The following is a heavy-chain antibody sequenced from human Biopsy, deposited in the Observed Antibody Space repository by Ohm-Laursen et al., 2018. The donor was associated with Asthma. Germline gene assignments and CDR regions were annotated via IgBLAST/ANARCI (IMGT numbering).Heavy chain of an antibody. V-gene: IGHV1-18*01. Sequence: ASVKVSCKTSGCTFNSAGITWVRQAPGQGLEWVGWISVYNGNTKVAQKLQDRVTMITDTSTSTAYMELRSLRSDDTAVYFCARAVDYSHYYGIDVWGQGTTVTVS. CDR2: ISVYNGNT. J-gene: IGHJ6*02. D-gene: IGHD3-10*01. CDR3: ARAVDYSHYYGIDV. CDR1: GCTFNSAG.